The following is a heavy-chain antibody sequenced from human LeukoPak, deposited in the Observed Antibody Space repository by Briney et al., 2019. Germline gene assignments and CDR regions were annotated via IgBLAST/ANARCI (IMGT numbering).Heavy chain of an antibody. V-gene: IGHV3-30-3*01. D-gene: IGHD3-3*01. CDR2: ISYDGSNK. Sequence: PGRSLRLSCAASGFTFSSYAMYWVRQAPGKGLEWVAVISYDGSNKYYADSVKGRFTISRDNSKNTLYLQMDSLRAEDTAVYYCARGQPPDFWSVYYYYMDVWGKGTTVTVSS. CDR1: GFTFSSYA. CDR3: ARGQPPDFWSVYYYYMDV. J-gene: IGHJ6*03.